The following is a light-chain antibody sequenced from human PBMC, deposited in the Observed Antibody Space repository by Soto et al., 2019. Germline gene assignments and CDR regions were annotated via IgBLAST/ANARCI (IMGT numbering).Light chain of an antibody. CDR3: AAWDDSLNGSVV. Sequence: QLLLTQPPSASGTPGQRVTISCSGSSSNIGSNTVNWYQQLPGTAPKLLIYSNNQRPSGVPDRFSGSKSGTSASLAISGLQSEDEADYYCAAWDDSLNGSVVFGGGTKLTVL. V-gene: IGLV1-44*01. CDR2: SNN. J-gene: IGLJ2*01. CDR1: SSNIGSNT.